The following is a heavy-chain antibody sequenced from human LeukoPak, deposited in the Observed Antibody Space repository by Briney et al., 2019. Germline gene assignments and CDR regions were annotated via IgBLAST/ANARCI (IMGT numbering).Heavy chain of an antibody. Sequence: GASVKVSCKASGYSFTAYYIHWVRQAPGQGLEWMGWMNPKSPGTNYVQKFQGRVTMTRDTSISTAYMELRSLTSDDSAVYYCARDPAQSYYTDVWGIGTTVTVSS. CDR2: MNPKSPGT. J-gene: IGHJ6*03. V-gene: IGHV1-2*02. CDR1: GYSFTAYY. CDR3: ARDPAQSYYTDV.